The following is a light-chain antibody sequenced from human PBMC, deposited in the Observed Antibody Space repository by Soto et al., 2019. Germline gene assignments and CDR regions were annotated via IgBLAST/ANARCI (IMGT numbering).Light chain of an antibody. V-gene: IGKV3-20*01. CDR3: QQYHNWPT. J-gene: IGKJ5*01. CDR1: QSVSRSN. CDR2: GTS. Sequence: PGERATVSCRASQSVSRSNLAWYQHKPGQAPRLLIYGTSNRATGIPDRFTGSGSGTDFTLTISSLEPEDFAVYYCQQYHNWPTFGQGTRLEIK.